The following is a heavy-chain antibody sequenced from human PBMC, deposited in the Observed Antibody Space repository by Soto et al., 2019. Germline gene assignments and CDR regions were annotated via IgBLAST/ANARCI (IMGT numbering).Heavy chain of an antibody. Sequence: SETLSLTCSVSGGSMRSYYWNWLRQPAGKGLEWIGRIYSRGDTNYNPSVKSRVTMSVDTSKNEFSLRLNSVTAADTAVYYCAGIGEDVYYGMDVWGQGTTVTVS. J-gene: IGHJ6*02. V-gene: IGHV4-4*07. CDR3: AGIGEDVYYGMDV. CDR2: IYSRGDT. D-gene: IGHD2-21*01. CDR1: GGSMRSYY.